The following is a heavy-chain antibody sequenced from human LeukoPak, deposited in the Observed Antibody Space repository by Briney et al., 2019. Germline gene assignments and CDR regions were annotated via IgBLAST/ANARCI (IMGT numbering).Heavy chain of an antibody. CDR1: GFTFSSYA. J-gene: IGHJ4*02. CDR2: ISGSGGST. CDR3: AKLDSSGYYPDIFDY. V-gene: IGHV3-23*01. D-gene: IGHD3-22*01. Sequence: GGSLRLSCAASGFTFSSYAMSWVRQAPGKGLEWVSAISGSGGSTYYADSVKGRFTISRDNSKNTLYLQMKSLRAEDTAVYYCAKLDSSGYYPDIFDYWGQGTLVTVSS.